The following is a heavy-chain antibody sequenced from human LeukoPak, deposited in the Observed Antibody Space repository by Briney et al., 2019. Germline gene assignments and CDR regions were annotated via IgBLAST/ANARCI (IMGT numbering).Heavy chain of an antibody. CDR2: IKSKTDGGTT. CDR3: TTEDDSSGYLMGYFDY. J-gene: IGHJ4*02. V-gene: IGHV3-15*01. Sequence: GGSLRLSCAASGFTFSNAWMSWVRQAPGTGLEWVGRIKSKTDGGTTDYAAPVKGRFTISRDDSKNTLYLQMNSLKTEDTAVYYCTTEDDSSGYLMGYFDYWGQGTLVTVSS. CDR1: GFTFSNAW. D-gene: IGHD3-22*01.